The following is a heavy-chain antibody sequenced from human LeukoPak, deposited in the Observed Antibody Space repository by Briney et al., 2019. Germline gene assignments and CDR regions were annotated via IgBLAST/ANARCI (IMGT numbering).Heavy chain of an antibody. J-gene: IGHJ6*02. CDR3: ARALGPGSGMDV. CDR2: IYSGGST. V-gene: IGHV3-53*01. CDR1: GFTVSSNY. Sequence: GGSLRLSCAASGFTVSSNYMSWVRQAPGKGLEWVSVIYSGGSTYYADSVKGRFTISRDNSKNTLYLQMNSLRAEGTAVYYCARALGPGSGMDVWGQGTTVTVSS.